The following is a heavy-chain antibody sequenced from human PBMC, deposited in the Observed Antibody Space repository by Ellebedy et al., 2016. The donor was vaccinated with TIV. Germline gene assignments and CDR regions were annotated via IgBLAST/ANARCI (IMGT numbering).Heavy chain of an antibody. CDR3: ARDGRHFVVVSAATGSLDY. Sequence: GESLKISCAASGFTFSSFGMHWVRQAPGKGLEWLAFISYDGSNEYYTDSVKGRFTISRDQNTLYLQMNSLRAEDTAVYYCARDGRHFVVVSAATGSLDYWGQGTLVTVSS. V-gene: IGHV3-30*03. CDR1: GFTFSSFG. J-gene: IGHJ4*02. D-gene: IGHD2-15*01. CDR2: ISYDGSNE.